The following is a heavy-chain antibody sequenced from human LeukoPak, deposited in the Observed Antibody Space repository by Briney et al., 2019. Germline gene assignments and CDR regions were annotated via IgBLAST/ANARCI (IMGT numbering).Heavy chain of an antibody. V-gene: IGHV4-61*02. Sequence: SETLSLTCTVSGGSISSGSYYWSWIRQPAGKGLEWIGRIYTSGSTNYNPSLKSRVTISVDRSKNQFSLKLSSVTAADTAVYYCAREGASGFDYWGQGTLVTVSS. CDR3: AREGASGFDY. J-gene: IGHJ4*02. CDR2: IYTSGST. D-gene: IGHD3-10*01. CDR1: GGSISSGSYY.